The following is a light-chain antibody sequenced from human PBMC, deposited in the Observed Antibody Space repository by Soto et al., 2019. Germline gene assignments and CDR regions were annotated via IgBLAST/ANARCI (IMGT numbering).Light chain of an antibody. V-gene: IGKV3-11*01. CDR2: DAS. CDR1: QSVSEY. Sequence: IVLTQSPATVSLSPGDRATLSCRASQSVSEYLAWYQQKPGQAPRLLIYDASNRATGIPARFSGSGSGTDFTLTISGLEPEDFAVYYCQHRINWHLTFGQGTKVDIK. J-gene: IGKJ1*01. CDR3: QHRINWHLT.